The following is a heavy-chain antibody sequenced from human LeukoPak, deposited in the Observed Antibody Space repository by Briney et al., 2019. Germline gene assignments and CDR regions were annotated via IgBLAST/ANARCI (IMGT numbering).Heavy chain of an antibody. CDR3: AKPAVSGWYGFDY. D-gene: IGHD6-19*01. CDR1: GFTFSSYA. CDR2: ISGSGGTT. Sequence: GGSLRLSCAAPGFTFSSYAMSWVRQAPGKGLEWVSTISGSGGTTYYAEFVKGRFTISRDNSKNTLYLQMNSLSAEDTAVYYWAKPAVSGWYGFDYWGQGTLVTVSS. J-gene: IGHJ4*02. V-gene: IGHV3-23*01.